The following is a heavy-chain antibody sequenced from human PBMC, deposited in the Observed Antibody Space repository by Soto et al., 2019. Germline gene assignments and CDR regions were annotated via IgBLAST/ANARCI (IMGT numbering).Heavy chain of an antibody. J-gene: IGHJ6*02. CDR3: ARSQGSSTSLEIYYYYYYGMDV. V-gene: IGHV1-69*01. CDR1: GGTFSSYA. CDR2: IIPISGTA. D-gene: IGHD2-2*01. Sequence: QVQLVQSGAEVKKPGSSVKVSCKASGGTFSSYAISWVRQAPGXGLXXMGGIIPISGTANYAQKFQGRVTITADESTSTAYMELSSLRSEDTAVYYCARSQGSSTSLEIYYYYYYGMDVWGQGTTVTVSS.